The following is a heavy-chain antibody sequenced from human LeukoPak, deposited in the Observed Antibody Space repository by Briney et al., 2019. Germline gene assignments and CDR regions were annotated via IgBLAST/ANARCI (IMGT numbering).Heavy chain of an antibody. V-gene: IGHV4-4*09. CDR1: GGSISSYY. D-gene: IGHD1-26*01. Sequence: SETLSLTCTVSGGSISSYYWSWIRQPPGKGLEWIGYIYTSGSTNCNPSLKSRVTISVDTSKNQFSLKLSSVTAADTAVYYCARHGKSGSYFDYWGQGTLVTVSS. CDR2: IYTSGST. CDR3: ARHGKSGSYFDY. J-gene: IGHJ4*02.